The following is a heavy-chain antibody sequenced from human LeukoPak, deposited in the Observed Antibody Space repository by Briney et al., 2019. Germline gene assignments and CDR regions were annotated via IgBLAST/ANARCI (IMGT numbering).Heavy chain of an antibody. D-gene: IGHD5-24*01. V-gene: IGHV3-23*01. Sequence: PGGSLRLSCAASGFTFSSYAMSWVRQAPGKGLEWGSAISGSGRGTYYADSVKGRFAISRDNSKNTVYLQMNSLRAEDTAVYYCAKAGTEDGYNIHFGHWGQGTLVTVSS. CDR1: GFTFSSYA. CDR2: ISGSGRGT. J-gene: IGHJ4*02. CDR3: AKAGTEDGYNIHFGH.